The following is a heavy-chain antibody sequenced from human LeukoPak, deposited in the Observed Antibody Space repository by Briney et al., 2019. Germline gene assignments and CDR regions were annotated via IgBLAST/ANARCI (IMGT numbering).Heavy chain of an antibody. Sequence: GGSLRLSCAASGFTSSSYAMHWVRQAPGKGLEWVAVISYDGSNKDYADSVKDRFTISRDNSKNSLYLQMNSLRAEDTAVYYCARTVRVYGAMDAFDIWGQGTMVTVSS. CDR2: ISYDGSNK. CDR1: GFTSSSYA. D-gene: IGHD3-10*02. J-gene: IGHJ3*02. V-gene: IGHV3-30-3*01. CDR3: ARTVRVYGAMDAFDI.